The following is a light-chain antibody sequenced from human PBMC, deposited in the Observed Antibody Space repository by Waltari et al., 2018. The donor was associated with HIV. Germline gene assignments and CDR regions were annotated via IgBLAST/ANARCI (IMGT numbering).Light chain of an antibody. CDR2: GAS. CDR1: QDITNY. J-gene: IGKJ2*01. Sequence: DIQMTQSPSSLSASLGDRVTFTCQASQDITNYLNWYQQKPGKAPKLLIYGASNLETGVPSRFSGSGSGTYFTVTISSLQPEDLATYHCQQYDDLPYTFGQGTKL. CDR3: QQYDDLPYT. V-gene: IGKV1-33*01.